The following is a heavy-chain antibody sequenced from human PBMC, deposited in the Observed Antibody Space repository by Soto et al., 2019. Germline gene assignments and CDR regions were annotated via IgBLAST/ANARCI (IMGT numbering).Heavy chain of an antibody. CDR3: AREPSTVMSPGWFDP. CDR1: GASISSADW. J-gene: IGHJ5*02. CDR2: IYPSGST. D-gene: IGHD5-18*01. Sequence: SETLSLTCAVSGASISSADWWSWVRQPPGKGLEWIGEIYPSGSTNYNPSLKSRVTISVDKSKNQFSLKLSSVTAADTAIYFCAREPSTVMSPGWFDPWGQGTLVTVSS. V-gene: IGHV4-4*02.